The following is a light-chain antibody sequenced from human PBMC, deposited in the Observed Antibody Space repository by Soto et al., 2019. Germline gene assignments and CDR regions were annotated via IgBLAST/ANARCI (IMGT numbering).Light chain of an antibody. Sequence: QSALTQPASVSGSPGQSITISCTGTSSDVGGYNLVSWYQQHPGKAPKLMIYDVTKRPSGVSNRFSGSKSGDTASLTISGLQLEDEADYYCCSFAGAITLYVFGTGTKLTVL. V-gene: IGLV2-23*02. CDR1: SSDVGGYNL. CDR2: DVT. CDR3: CSFAGAITLYV. J-gene: IGLJ1*01.